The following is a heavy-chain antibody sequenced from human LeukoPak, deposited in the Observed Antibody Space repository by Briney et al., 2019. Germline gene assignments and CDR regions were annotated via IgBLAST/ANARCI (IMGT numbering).Heavy chain of an antibody. D-gene: IGHD1-26*01. CDR3: AKDFSSWGPSGMDV. CDR2: ISGSGGNT. Sequence: GGSLRLSCAASGFTFSSYAMSWVRQAPGKGLEWVSTISGSGGNTYYAESVKGRFTISRDNSKNTLYLQMNSLRAEDTAVYYCAKDFSSWGPSGMDVWGQGTTVTVSS. J-gene: IGHJ6*02. CDR1: GFTFSSYA. V-gene: IGHV3-23*01.